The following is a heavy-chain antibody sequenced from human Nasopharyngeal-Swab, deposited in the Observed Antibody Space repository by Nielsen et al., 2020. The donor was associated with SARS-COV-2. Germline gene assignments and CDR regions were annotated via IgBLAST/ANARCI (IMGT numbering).Heavy chain of an antibody. CDR3: ARARITMIVVVDAFDI. CDR2: IYYSGST. Sequence: SETLSLTCTVSGASTSSGGYYWSWIRQHPGKGLEWIGYIYYSGSTYYNPSLKSRVTISVDTSKNQFSLKLSSVTAADTAVYYCARARITMIVVVDAFDIWGQGTMVTVSS. CDR1: GASTSSGGYY. D-gene: IGHD3-22*01. J-gene: IGHJ3*02. V-gene: IGHV4-31*03.